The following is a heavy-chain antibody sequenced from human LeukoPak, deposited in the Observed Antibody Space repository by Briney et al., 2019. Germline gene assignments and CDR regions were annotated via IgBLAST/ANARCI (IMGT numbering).Heavy chain of an antibody. J-gene: IGHJ4*02. CDR3: VRGSLRLPRSTPDY. CDR2: ISSDGSVT. Sequence: GGSLRLSCAVSGFSFTNYWMHWVRQDPGKGLVWFSYISSDGSVTKYADSVKGRFTISRDNAVNTLYLQTNSLRVEDTAVYYCVRGSLRLPRSTPDYWGQGTLVTVSS. CDR1: GFSFTNYW. D-gene: IGHD2-21*02. V-gene: IGHV3-74*03.